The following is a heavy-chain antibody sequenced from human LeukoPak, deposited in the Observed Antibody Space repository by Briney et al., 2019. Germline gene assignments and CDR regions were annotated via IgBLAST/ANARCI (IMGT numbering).Heavy chain of an antibody. J-gene: IGHJ4*02. V-gene: IGHV3-33*01. CDR2: IWYDGSNK. CDR1: GFTFSSYG. D-gene: IGHD5-12*01. CDR3: ARVARRGYTYGYPDY. Sequence: GRSLRLSCAASGFTFSSYGMHWVRQAPGKGLEWVAVIWYDGSNKYYADSVKGRFTISRDNSKNTLYLQMNSLRAEDTAVYYCARVARRGYTYGYPDYWGQGTLVTVSS.